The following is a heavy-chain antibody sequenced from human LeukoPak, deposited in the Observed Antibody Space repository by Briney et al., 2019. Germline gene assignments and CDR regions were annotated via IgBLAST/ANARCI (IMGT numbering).Heavy chain of an antibody. CDR1: GFTFSSYA. V-gene: IGHV3-23*01. Sequence: GGSLRLSCAASGFTFSSYAMSWVRQAPGKGLEWVSVISGSGGSTYYADSVKGRFTISRDNSKNTLYLQMNSLRAEDTAVYYCAKDGGLWVSAHWGDSWGRGTLVTVSP. CDR2: ISGSGGST. CDR3: AKDGGLWVSAHWGDS. D-gene: IGHD7-27*01. J-gene: IGHJ4*02.